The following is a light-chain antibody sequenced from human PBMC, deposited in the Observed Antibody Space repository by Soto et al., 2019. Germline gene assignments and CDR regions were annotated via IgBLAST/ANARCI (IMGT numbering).Light chain of an antibody. J-gene: IGKJ4*01. CDR3: QQSYSTPLT. Sequence: DLQMTQSPATLSASVGDSVTIXXRASQSISHWLAWYQQKPGKAPKFXIYDASSLESGVPSRFSGSGSGTDFTLTISSLQPEDFATYYCQQSYSTPLTFGGGTKVDIK. CDR2: DAS. V-gene: IGKV1-5*01. CDR1: QSISHW.